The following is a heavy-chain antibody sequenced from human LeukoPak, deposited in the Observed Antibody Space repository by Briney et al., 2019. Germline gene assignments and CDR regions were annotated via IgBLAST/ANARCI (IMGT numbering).Heavy chain of an antibody. CDR1: GGSISNNY. D-gene: IGHD6-19*01. J-gene: IGHJ4*02. CDR3: ARGGQYSSGWYVGYFDY. Sequence: PSETLSLTCTVSGGSISNNYWSWIRQPPGKGLEWIGYIHYSGSTNNNPSLKSRVTISVDTSKNQFSLKLNSVTAADTAVYYCARGGQYSSGWYVGYFDYWGQGTLVTVSS. V-gene: IGHV4-59*01. CDR2: IHYSGST.